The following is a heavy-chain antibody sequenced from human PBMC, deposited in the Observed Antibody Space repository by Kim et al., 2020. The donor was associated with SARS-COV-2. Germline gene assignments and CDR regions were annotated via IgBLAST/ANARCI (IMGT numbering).Heavy chain of an antibody. J-gene: IGHJ4*02. CDR3: ARGPRLHCKIGY. V-gene: IGHV3-48*03. CDR2: ISSSGSTTI. CDR1: GFTFSSYE. Sequence: GGSLRLSCAASGFTFSSYEMNWVCQAPGKGLEWVAYISSSGSTTIYNADSVKGRFTISRDNAKDSLYLQMNSLRGDDTGVYYCARGPRLHCKIGYWGQAT.